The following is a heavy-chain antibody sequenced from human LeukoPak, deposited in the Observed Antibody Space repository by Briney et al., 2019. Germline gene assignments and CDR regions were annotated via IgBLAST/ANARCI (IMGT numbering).Heavy chain of an antibody. CDR2: INPNSGGT. V-gene: IGHV1-2*02. Sequence: GASVKVSCKASGYTFTSYGISWVRQAPGQGLEWMGWINPNSGGTNYAQKFQGRVTMTRDTSISTAYMELSRLRSDDTAVYYCARLAVAGIYYFDYWGQGTLVTVSS. CDR1: GYTFTSYG. J-gene: IGHJ4*02. CDR3: ARLAVAGIYYFDY. D-gene: IGHD6-19*01.